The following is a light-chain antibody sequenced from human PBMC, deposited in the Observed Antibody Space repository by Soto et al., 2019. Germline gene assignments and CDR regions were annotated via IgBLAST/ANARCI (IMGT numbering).Light chain of an antibody. J-gene: IGLJ2*01. CDR1: SSDVGGYNY. CDR2: DVS. V-gene: IGLV2-14*01. CDR3: SSYTSSSTFPFVV. Sequence: QSALTQPASVSGSPGQSITISCTGTSSDVGGYNYVSWYQQHPGKAPKLMIYDVSNRPSGVSNRFSGSKSGNTASLTISGLQAEDEADYYCSSYTSSSTFPFVVFGGGTKLTVL.